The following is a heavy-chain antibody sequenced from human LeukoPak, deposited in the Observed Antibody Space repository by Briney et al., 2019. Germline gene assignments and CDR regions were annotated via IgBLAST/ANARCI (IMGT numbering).Heavy chain of an antibody. CDR3: ARGGVGNFDY. CDR1: GFTFSSYD. J-gene: IGHJ4*02. V-gene: IGHV3-13*01. Sequence: PGVSLRLSCADSGFTFSSYDMHWVRQATGKGLEWASAIGTAGDTYYPGSVKGRFTISRENAKNSLYLHMNSLRAGDMAVYYCARGGVGNFDYWGQGTLVTVSS. D-gene: IGHD7-27*01. CDR2: IGTAGDT.